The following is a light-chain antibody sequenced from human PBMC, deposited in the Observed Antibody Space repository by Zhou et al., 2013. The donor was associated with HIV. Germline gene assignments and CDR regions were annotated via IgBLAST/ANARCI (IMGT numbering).Light chain of an antibody. CDR1: QGISKW. CDR3: QKYDSAPSMT. Sequence: DIQMTQSPSSVSASVGDRITITCRASQGISKWLAWYQQKPGKAPKLLIYGASTLQSGVPSRFSGSGSGTEFTLTISSLQPEDVATYYCQKYDSAPSMTFGQGHDWXL. V-gene: IGKV1-27*01. CDR2: GAS. J-gene: IGKJ5*01.